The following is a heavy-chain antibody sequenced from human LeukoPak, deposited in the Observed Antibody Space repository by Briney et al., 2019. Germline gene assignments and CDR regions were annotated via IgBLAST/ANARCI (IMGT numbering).Heavy chain of an antibody. CDR3: AKGGRWEQGIDY. Sequence: GGSLRLSCAASGFTFSSYSMNWVRQAPGKGLEWVSSISSSSSYIYYADSVKGRFTISRDNAKNSLYLQMNSLRAEDTAVYYCAKGGRWEQGIDYWGQGTPVTVSS. D-gene: IGHD1-26*01. V-gene: IGHV3-21*01. J-gene: IGHJ4*02. CDR1: GFTFSSYS. CDR2: ISSSSSYI.